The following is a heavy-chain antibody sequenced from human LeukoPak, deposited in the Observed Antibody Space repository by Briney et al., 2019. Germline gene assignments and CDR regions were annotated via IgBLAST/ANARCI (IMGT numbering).Heavy chain of an antibody. J-gene: IGHJ5*02. CDR3: ARARLTYSSSWYKWFDP. Sequence: PSETLSLTCTVSGGSISSSSYYWGWIRQPPGKGLEWIGSIYYSGSTYYNPSLKSRVTISVDTSKNQFSLKLSSVNAADTAVYYCARARLTYSSSWYKWFDPWGQGTLVTVSS. CDR1: GGSISSSSYY. CDR2: IYYSGST. D-gene: IGHD6-13*01. V-gene: IGHV4-39*01.